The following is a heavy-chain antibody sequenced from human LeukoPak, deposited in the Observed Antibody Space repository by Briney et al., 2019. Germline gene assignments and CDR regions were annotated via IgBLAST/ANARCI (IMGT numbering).Heavy chain of an antibody. V-gene: IGHV3-23*01. CDR1: GFTFSSYG. D-gene: IGHD3-10*01. J-gene: IGHJ4*02. CDR2: ISGSGGST. CDR3: AKSSMVRGVIVPFDY. Sequence: GSLRLSCAASGFTFSSYGMHWVRQAPGKGLEWVSAISGSGGSTYYADSVKGRFTISRDNSKNTLYLQMNSLRAEDTAVYYCAKSSMVRGVIVPFDYWGQGTLVTVSS.